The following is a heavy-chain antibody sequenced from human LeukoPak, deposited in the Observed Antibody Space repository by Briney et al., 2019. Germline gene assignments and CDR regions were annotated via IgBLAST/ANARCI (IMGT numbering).Heavy chain of an antibody. J-gene: IGHJ4*02. CDR1: GFTFSSYS. CDR3: ARVSIAVAGSFDY. D-gene: IGHD6-19*01. V-gene: IGHV3-21*05. CDR2: ISSSSSYI. Sequence: GGSLRLSCAASGFTFSSYSMNWVRQAPGKGLEWVSYISSSSSYIYYADSVKGRFTISRDNAKNSLYLQVNSLRAEDTAVYYCARVSIAVAGSFDYWGQGTLVTVSP.